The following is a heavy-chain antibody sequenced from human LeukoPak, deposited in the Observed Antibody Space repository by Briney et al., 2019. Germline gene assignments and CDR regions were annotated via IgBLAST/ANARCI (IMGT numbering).Heavy chain of an antibody. CDR1: GGSFGGYY. V-gene: IGHV4-34*01. J-gene: IGHJ6*02. CDR2: IDHSGST. Sequence: SETLSLTCAVYGGSFGGYYWSWIRQPPGKGLEWIGEIDHSGSTNYNPSLKSRVTISVDTSKNQFSLKLSSVTAADTAVYYCASNDGNYYDSSGSEFYYYYGMDVWGQGTTVTVSS. CDR3: ASNDGNYYDSSGSEFYYYYGMDV. D-gene: IGHD3-22*01.